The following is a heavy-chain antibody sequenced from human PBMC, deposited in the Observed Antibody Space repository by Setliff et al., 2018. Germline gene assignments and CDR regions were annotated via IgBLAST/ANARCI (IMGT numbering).Heavy chain of an antibody. CDR3: ARGPRDGYNSGLDY. Sequence: PGGSLRLSCAASGFTFSSYEMDWVRQAPGKGLEWVGRIRDKANRYTTEYAASVKGRFTISRLDSEISMYLQMNSLETEDTAVYFCARGPRDGYNSGLDYWGQGALVTVSS. V-gene: IGHV3-72*01. CDR1: GFTFSSYE. J-gene: IGHJ4*02. D-gene: IGHD5-12*01. CDR2: IRDKANRYTT.